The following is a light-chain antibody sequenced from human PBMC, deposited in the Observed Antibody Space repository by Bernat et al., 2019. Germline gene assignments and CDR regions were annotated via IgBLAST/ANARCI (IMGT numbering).Light chain of an antibody. J-gene: IGLJ3*02. V-gene: IGLV2-23*02. CDR1: SSDVGSDNL. CDR2: EVS. Sequence: QSALTQPASVSGSPGQSITISCTGTSSDVGSDNLVSWYQQHPGKAPKLMIYEVSKRPSGVSNRFSGSKSGNTASLTISGLQAEAEADYYCCSYSCSSTWVFVGRTKLTVL. CDR3: CSYSCSSTWV.